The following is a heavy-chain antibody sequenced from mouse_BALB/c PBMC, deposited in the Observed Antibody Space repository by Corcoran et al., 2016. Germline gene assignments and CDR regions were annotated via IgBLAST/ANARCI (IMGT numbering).Heavy chain of an antibody. CDR2: INPYNDGT. V-gene: IGHV1S136*01. CDR1: GYTFTSYV. CDR3: ARYGNYYYYAMDY. J-gene: IGHJ4*01. D-gene: IGHD2-1*01. Sequence: DVQLQQPGPDLVQPDASVKMSCKASGYTFTSYVMHWVKQKPGQGLEWIGYINPYNDGTKYNEKFKGKATLTSDKSTSTAYMELSSLTSEDSAVYYCARYGNYYYYAMDYWGQGTSVTVSA.